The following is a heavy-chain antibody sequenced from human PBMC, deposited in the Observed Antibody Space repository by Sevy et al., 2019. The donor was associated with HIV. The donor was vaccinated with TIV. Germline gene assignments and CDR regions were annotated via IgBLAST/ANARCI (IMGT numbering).Heavy chain of an antibody. V-gene: IGHV1-18*01. CDR2: ISAYNGNT. J-gene: IGHJ6*02. Sequence: ASVKVSCKASGYTFTSYGISWVRQAPGQGLEWMGWISAYNGNTNYAQKLQGRVTMTTDTSTGTAYMELRSLRSDDTAVYYCARSGRDTAMDLLMDVWGQGTTVTVSS. D-gene: IGHD5-18*01. CDR3: ARSGRDTAMDLLMDV. CDR1: GYTFTSYG.